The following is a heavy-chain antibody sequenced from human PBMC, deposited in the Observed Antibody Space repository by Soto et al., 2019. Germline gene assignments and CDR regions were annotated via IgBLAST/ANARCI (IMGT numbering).Heavy chain of an antibody. Sequence: ASVKVSCKASGYTFTSYGISWVRQAPGQGLEWMGWISAYNGNTNYAQKLQGRVTMTTDTSTSTAYMELRSLRSDDTAVYYCARDRYCSGGSCYSFLAYWGQGTLVTVSS. CDR1: GYTFTSYG. D-gene: IGHD2-15*01. CDR2: ISAYNGNT. V-gene: IGHV1-18*01. J-gene: IGHJ4*02. CDR3: ARDRYCSGGSCYSFLAY.